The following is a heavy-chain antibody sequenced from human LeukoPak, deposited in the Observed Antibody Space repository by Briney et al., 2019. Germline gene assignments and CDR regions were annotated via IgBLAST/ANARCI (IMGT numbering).Heavy chain of an antibody. CDR1: GGSISSGTYY. CDR3: ARQSNYDFWSGYLDY. J-gene: IGHJ4*02. V-gene: IGHV4-61*02. CDR2: IYSSGST. D-gene: IGHD3-3*01. Sequence: SETLSLTCTVSGGSISSGTYYWTWIRQPAGKGLEWIGRIYSSGSTSYNPSLDSRVRISIDTSKNQFSLKLSSVTAADTAVYYCARQSNYDFWSGYLDYWGQGTLVTVSS.